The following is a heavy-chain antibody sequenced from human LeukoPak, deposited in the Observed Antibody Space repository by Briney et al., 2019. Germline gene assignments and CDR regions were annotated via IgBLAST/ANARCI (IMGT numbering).Heavy chain of an antibody. D-gene: IGHD3-10*01. V-gene: IGHV3-7*01. CDR2: IKKDGSEK. J-gene: IGHJ3*02. Sequence: GGSLRLSCAASGFTFSSYWMGWVRQAPGKGLEWVANIKKDGSEKCYVDSVKGRFTISRDNAKNSLYLQMNSLRAEDTAVYYCARDVGSGAYFVRGFDIWGQGTMVTVSS. CDR1: GFTFSSYW. CDR3: ARDVGSGAYFVRGFDI.